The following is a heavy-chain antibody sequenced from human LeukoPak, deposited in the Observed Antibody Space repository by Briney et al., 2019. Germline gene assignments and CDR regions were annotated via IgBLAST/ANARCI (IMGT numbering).Heavy chain of an antibody. Sequence: GGSLRLSCAASGFTFSSYGMHWVRQAPGKGLEWVAVIWYDGSNKYYADSVKGRFTISRDNSKNTLYLQMNSLRAEDTAVYYYAKIGGATDDYWGQGTLVTVSS. CDR2: IWYDGSNK. D-gene: IGHD1-26*01. CDR3: AKIGGATDDY. V-gene: IGHV3-33*06. J-gene: IGHJ4*02. CDR1: GFTFSSYG.